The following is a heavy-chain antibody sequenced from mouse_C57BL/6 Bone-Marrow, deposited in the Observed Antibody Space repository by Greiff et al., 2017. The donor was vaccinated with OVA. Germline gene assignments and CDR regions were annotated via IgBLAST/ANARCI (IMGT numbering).Heavy chain of an antibody. J-gene: IGHJ3*01. D-gene: IGHD2-4*01. V-gene: IGHV1-5*01. CDR1: GYTFTSYW. CDR3: TRERVYYDYDWFAY. CDR2: IYPGNSDT. Sequence: VQLQQSGTVLARPGASVKMSCKTSGYTFTSYWMHWVKQRPGQGLEWIGAIYPGNSDTSYNQKFKGKAKLTAVTSASTAYMELSSLTNEDSAVYYCTRERVYYDYDWFAYWGQGTLVTVSA.